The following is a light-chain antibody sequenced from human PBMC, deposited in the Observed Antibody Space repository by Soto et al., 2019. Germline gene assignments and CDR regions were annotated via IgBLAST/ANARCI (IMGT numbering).Light chain of an antibody. Sequence: DIQLTQSPSFLSASVGDRVTITCRASQGISSYLACNQQKPGKAPKLLIYAASTLQSGVPSRFSGSESGTEFTLTISSLQPEDFATYYCQQLNTYPFTFGGGTKVEIK. CDR1: QGISSY. J-gene: IGKJ4*01. V-gene: IGKV1-9*01. CDR2: AAS. CDR3: QQLNTYPFT.